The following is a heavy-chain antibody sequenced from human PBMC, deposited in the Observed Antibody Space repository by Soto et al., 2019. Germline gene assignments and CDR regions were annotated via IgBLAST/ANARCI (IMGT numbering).Heavy chain of an antibody. V-gene: IGHV1-18*01. D-gene: IGHD6-6*01. J-gene: IGHJ6*03. CDR2: ISAYNGNT. CDR1: GYTFTSYG. Sequence: ASVKLACKASGYTFTSYGISWVRQAPGQGLEWMGWISAYNGNTNYAQKLQGRVTMTTDTSTSTAYMELRSLRSDDTAVYYCARARSSGHKVYYYYHLAVRGRGTTDPGSS. CDR3: ARARSSGHKVYYYYHLAV.